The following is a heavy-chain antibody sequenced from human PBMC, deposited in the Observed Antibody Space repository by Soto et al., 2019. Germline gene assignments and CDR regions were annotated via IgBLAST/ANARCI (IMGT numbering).Heavy chain of an antibody. D-gene: IGHD3-10*01. CDR1: GYAFTSYG. J-gene: IGHJ4*02. CDR2: SAPHSGRT. Sequence: QVQLVQSGPEVKNPGASVRVSFVASGYAFTSYGVNWVRQAPGQGLEWMGWSAPHSGRTTYLPKFQGRVTMTADVSTNTAYIELRSLKSADTGIYFCARAATGSYHSAYWGQGTVVTVSS. CDR3: ARAATGSYHSAY. V-gene: IGHV1-18*04.